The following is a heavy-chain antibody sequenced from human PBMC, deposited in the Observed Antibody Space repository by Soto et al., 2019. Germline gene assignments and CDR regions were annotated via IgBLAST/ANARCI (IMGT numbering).Heavy chain of an antibody. V-gene: IGHV1-46*03. CDR2: INPSGGST. D-gene: IGHD3-10*01. J-gene: IGHJ4*02. Sequence: QVQLVQSGAEVKKPGASVKVSCKASGYTFTSYYMHWVRQAPGQGLEWMGIINPSGGSTSYAQKFPRRGTMTRDTSTSTVYMELSSLRSEDTAVYYCASRAGSGRYLDYWGQGTLVTVSS. CDR3: ASRAGSGRYLDY. CDR1: GYTFTSYY.